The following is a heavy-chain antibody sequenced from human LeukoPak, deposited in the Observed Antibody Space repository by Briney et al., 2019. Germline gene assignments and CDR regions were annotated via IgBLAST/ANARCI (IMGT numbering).Heavy chain of an antibody. CDR1: GFTFSSYA. CDR2: ISSNGGST. D-gene: IGHD3-9*01. Sequence: PGGSLRLSCAASGFTFSSYAMHWVRQAPGKGLEYVSAISSNGGSTYYANSVKGRFTISRDNSKNTLYLQMGSLRAEDMAVYYCARGGNYDILTDTWLDPWGQGTLVTVSS. CDR3: ARGGNYDILTDTWLDP. J-gene: IGHJ5*02. V-gene: IGHV3-64*01.